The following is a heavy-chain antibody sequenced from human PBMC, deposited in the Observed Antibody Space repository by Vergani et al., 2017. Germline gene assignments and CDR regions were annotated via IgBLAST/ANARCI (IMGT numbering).Heavy chain of an antibody. CDR2: ISPKTGDT. V-gene: IGHV1-2*02. D-gene: IGHD3-10*01. CDR1: GFSFRGHG. CDR3: AHRWNFGRRDWFDS. J-gene: IGHJ5*01. Sequence: QVHLVESGGGVVQPGRSLTLSCVASGFSFRGHGIHWVRQAPGQGLQWMGWISPKTGDTDYLQRFQDRVTMTGDASTKTVYLKMTRLTSDDTAIYYCAHRWNFGRRDWFDSWGPGTLVTVSS.